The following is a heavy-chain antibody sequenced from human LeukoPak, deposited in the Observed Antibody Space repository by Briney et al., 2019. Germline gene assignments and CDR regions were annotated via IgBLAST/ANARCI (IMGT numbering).Heavy chain of an antibody. CDR1: GFTFSNAW. J-gene: IGHJ4*02. Sequence: GGSLRLSCAASGFTFSNAWMSWVRQAPGKGLEWVGRIKSKTDGGTTDYAAPVKGRFTISRDDSKNTVYLQMNSLRAEDTAVYYCTTAAEYNYDSSAYYQYDCWGQGTLVTVSS. CDR3: TTAAEYNYDSSAYYQYDC. D-gene: IGHD3-22*01. CDR2: IKSKTDGGTT. V-gene: IGHV3-15*01.